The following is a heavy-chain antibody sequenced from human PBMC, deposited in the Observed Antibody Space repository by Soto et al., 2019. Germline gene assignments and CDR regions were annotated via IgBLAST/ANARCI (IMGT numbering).Heavy chain of an antibody. CDR1: GFTFSSYA. D-gene: IGHD6-19*01. J-gene: IGHJ4*02. CDR3: ARDPGLAFVAAYYFDY. V-gene: IGHV3-30-3*01. Sequence: QVQLVESGGGVVQPGRSLRLSCAASGFTFSSYAMHWVRQAPGKGLEWVAVISYDGSNKYYADSVKGRFTISRDNSKNTLYLQMNSLRAEDTAVYYCARDPGLAFVAAYYFDYWGQGTLVTVSS. CDR2: ISYDGSNK.